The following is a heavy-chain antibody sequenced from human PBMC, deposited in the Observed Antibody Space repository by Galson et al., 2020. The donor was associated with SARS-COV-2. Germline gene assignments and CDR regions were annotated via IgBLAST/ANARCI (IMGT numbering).Heavy chain of an antibody. CDR2: INYSAST. CDR3: ARVGQVLVRDFEY. D-gene: IGHD6-13*01. Sequence: SETLSLTCTVSGGSISSSSYYWGRIRQPPGKGLEWLGSINYSASTYYNPSLQSRITISVATSKNQFSLKLSSVTAADTAVYYCARVGQVLVRDFEYWGQGTLVTVSS. V-gene: IGHV4-39*07. CDR1: GGSISSSSYY. J-gene: IGHJ4*02.